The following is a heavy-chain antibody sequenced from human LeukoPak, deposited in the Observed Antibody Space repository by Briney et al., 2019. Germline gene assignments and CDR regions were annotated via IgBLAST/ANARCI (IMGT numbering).Heavy chain of an antibody. V-gene: IGHV3-74*01. D-gene: IGHD3-10*01. J-gene: IGHJ6*03. Sequence: GGSLRLSCAASGFIFSSYEMNWVRQAPGKGPVWVSHIDGDGSRINYADSVKGRFTISRDNAQNTLYLEMNSLRAEDTAVYYCARDPHYGAGYYYYYYMDVWGKGTTVTISS. CDR1: GFIFSSYE. CDR2: IDGDGSRI. CDR3: ARDPHYGAGYYYYYYMDV.